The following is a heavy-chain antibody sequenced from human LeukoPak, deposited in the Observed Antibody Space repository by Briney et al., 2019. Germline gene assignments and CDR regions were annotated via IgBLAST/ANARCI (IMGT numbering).Heavy chain of an antibody. CDR3: AKDLWWFGEFPNVFDI. CDR2: ISYDGSDK. J-gene: IGHJ3*02. D-gene: IGHD3-10*01. Sequence: GGSLRLSCAVSGVTFSRYGMHWVRQAPGKGLEWVAVISYDGSDKYYTASVKGRFTISRDNSKNTLYLQMNSLRAEDTAVYYCAKDLWWFGEFPNVFDIWGQGTMVTVSS. V-gene: IGHV3-30*18. CDR1: GVTFSRYG.